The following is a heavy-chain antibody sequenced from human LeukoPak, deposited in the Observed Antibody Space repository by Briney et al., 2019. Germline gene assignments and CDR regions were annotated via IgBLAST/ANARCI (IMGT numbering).Heavy chain of an antibody. CDR1: RYTFTIYH. CDR2: INLSGGST. J-gene: IGHJ5*02. Sequence: ASVKVSCKASRYTFTIYHMHWVRQAPGQGLEWMGKINLSGGSTTYAQKFQGRVTITADESTSTAYMELSSLRSEDTAVYYCATQVVAGIIVVVDWGNWFDPWGQGTLVTVSS. D-gene: IGHD2-15*01. V-gene: IGHV1-46*01. CDR3: ATQVVAGIIVVVDWGNWFDP.